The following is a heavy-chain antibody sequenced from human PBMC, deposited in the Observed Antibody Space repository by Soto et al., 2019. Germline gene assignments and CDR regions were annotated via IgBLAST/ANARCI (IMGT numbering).Heavy chain of an antibody. D-gene: IGHD6-19*01. Sequence: EVQLVESGGGVVRPGGSLRLSCAASGFTFDDYGMRWVRQAPGKGLEWVSGINWNGGSTGYADSVKGRFTISRENAKNSLYLQMNSLRAEDTALYYCARLYSSGWYGPGRYWGQGTLVTVSS. V-gene: IGHV3-20*04. J-gene: IGHJ4*02. CDR3: ARLYSSGWYGPGRY. CDR1: GFTFDDYG. CDR2: INWNGGST.